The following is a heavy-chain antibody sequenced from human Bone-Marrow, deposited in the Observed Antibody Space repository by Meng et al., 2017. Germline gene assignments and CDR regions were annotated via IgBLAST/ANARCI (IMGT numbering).Heavy chain of an antibody. CDR2: ISSSGSTI. J-gene: IGHJ4*02. V-gene: IGHV3-48*03. CDR3: ARAYYYDSSGYYPLDY. Sequence: GESLKISCAASGFTFSSYEMNWVRQAPGKGLEWVSYISSSGSTIYYADSVKGRFTISRDNAKNSLYLQMNSLRAEDTAVYYCARAYYYDSSGYYPLDYWGQGTLVTVSS. CDR1: GFTFSSYE. D-gene: IGHD3-22*01.